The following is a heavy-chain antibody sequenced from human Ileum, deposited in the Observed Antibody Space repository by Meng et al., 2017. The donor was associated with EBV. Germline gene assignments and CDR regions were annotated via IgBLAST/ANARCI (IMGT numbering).Heavy chain of an antibody. D-gene: IGHD2-2*01. V-gene: IGHV3-15*01. J-gene: IGHJ5*02. CDR2: IKDKSGGGTT. Sequence: EGQFVEAGGGLVTPGESLRRSCAGSRFTFNNAWVSWVRQAPGKGLEWIARIKDKSGGGTTDYAAPVKGRFSISRDESKNMVYLQMSSLKIEDTAVYYCVSSWVEPWGQGTLVTVSS. CDR3: VSSWVEP. CDR1: RFTFNNAW.